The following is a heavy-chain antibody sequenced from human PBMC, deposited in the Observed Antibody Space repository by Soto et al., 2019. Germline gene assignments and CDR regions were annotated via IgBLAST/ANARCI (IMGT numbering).Heavy chain of an antibody. D-gene: IGHD3-10*01. CDR2: IIPIFGTA. CDR1: GGTFSSYA. CDR3: ARDSITMVRGVYFDY. Sequence: GGTFSSYAISWVRQAPGQGLEWMGGIIPIFGTANYAQKFQGRVTITADESTSTAYMELSSLRSEDTAVYYCARDSITMVRGVYFDYWGQGTLVTVSS. V-gene: IGHV1-69*01. J-gene: IGHJ4*02.